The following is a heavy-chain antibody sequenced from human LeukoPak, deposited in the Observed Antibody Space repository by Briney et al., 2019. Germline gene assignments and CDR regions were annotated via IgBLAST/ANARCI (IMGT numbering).Heavy chain of an antibody. Sequence: PSETLSLTCTVSGGSISSYYWSWIRQPPGKGLEWIGYIYYSGSTKYNPSLKSRVTISMDTSKNQFSLKLSSVTAADTAVYYCARGDYYDSSGYTYWGQGTLVTVSS. J-gene: IGHJ4*02. CDR3: ARGDYYDSSGYTY. CDR2: IYYSGST. D-gene: IGHD3-22*01. CDR1: GGSISSYY. V-gene: IGHV4-59*01.